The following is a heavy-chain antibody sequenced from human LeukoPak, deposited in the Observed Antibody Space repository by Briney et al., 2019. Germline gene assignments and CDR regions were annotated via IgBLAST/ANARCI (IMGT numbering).Heavy chain of an antibody. CDR1: GFTLDGYA. V-gene: IGHV3-9*01. D-gene: IGHD5-12*01. Sequence: GGSLRLSCAASGFTLDGYAMTWVRQAPGKGLEWVSGIIGNGGSKVYADSVKGRFTISRDNAKNSLYLQMNSLRAEDTALYYCAKDVYSGYDYEGYFDYWGQGTLVTVSS. CDR3: AKDVYSGYDYEGYFDY. CDR2: IIGNGGSK. J-gene: IGHJ4*02.